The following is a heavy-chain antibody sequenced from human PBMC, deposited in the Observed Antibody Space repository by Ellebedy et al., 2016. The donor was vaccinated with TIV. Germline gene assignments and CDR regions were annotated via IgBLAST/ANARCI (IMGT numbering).Heavy chain of an antibody. CDR1: GFTFSDYY. Sequence: GGSLRLXCAASGFTFSDYYMSWIRQAPGKGLEWVSYISSSGSTIYYADSVKGRFTISRDNAKNSLYLQMNSLRAEDTAVYYCARDARGDYYRYFDYWGQGTLVTVSS. CDR2: ISSSGSTI. J-gene: IGHJ4*02. V-gene: IGHV3-11*01. D-gene: IGHD4-17*01. CDR3: ARDARGDYYRYFDY.